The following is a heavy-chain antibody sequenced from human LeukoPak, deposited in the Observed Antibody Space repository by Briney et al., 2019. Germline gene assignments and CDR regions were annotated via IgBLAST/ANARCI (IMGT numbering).Heavy chain of an antibody. J-gene: IGHJ4*02. V-gene: IGHV3-23*01. CDR1: GFTFSSYG. CDR3: AKGQGSEIYKYYFDY. D-gene: IGHD3-10*01. Sequence: GGSLRLSCAASGFTFSSYGMHWVRQAPGKGLEWVSGISDNTYYADSVRGRFTISRDNSKNTLYLQMKSLRAEDTAVYYCAKGQGSEIYKYYFDYWGQGALVTVSS. CDR2: ISDNT.